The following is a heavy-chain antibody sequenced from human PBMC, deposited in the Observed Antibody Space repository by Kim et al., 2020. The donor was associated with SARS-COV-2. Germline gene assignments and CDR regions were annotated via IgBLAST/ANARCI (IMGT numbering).Heavy chain of an antibody. CDR3: AKAGDFSIWRADP. CDR2: INTNSGNP. V-gene: IGHV7-4-1*02. J-gene: IGHJ5*02. CDR1: GYTFTSYP. Sequence: ASVKVSCKASGYTFTSYPIHWIRQAPGQGPEWMGWINTNSGNPTYAQGFRGRFVFSLDTSVSTAYLQISSLQSEDTAVYYCAKAGDFSIWRADPWGQGTL. D-gene: IGHD7-27*01.